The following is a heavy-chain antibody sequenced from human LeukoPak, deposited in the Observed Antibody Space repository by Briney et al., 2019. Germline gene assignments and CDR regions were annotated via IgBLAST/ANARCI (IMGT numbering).Heavy chain of an antibody. J-gene: IGHJ6*02. CDR1: GFTFSSYA. CDR3: AKAHRIGPSSWYVPGSDYYYYGMDV. Sequence: PGGSLRLSCAASGFTFSSYAMSWVRQAPGKGLEWVSAISGSGGSTYYADSVKGRFTISRDNSKNTLYLQMNSLRAEDTAVYYCAKAHRIGPSSWYVPGSDYYYYGMDVWGQGTTVTVSS. D-gene: IGHD6-13*01. CDR2: ISGSGGST. V-gene: IGHV3-23*01.